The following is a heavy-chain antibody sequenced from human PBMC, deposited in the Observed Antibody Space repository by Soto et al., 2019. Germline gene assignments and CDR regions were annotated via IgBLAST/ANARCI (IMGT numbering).Heavy chain of an antibody. D-gene: IGHD2-2*01. CDR3: AREDHWQPLSLDV. J-gene: IGHJ6*02. CDR1: GDSVSSNSAA. CDR2: TYYRSKWYN. V-gene: IGHV6-1*01. Sequence: SQTRSLTCAISGDSVSSNSAAWNLIRQSPSRGLEWLGRTYYRSKWYNDYAVSVKSRITINPDTSKNQFSLQLNSVTPEDTAVYYCAREDHWQPLSLDVWGQGTTVTVSS.